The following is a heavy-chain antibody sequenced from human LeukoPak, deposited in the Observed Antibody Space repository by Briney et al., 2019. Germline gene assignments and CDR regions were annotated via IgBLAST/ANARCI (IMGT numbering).Heavy chain of an antibody. CDR1: GYSFTSYW. CDR2: IYPGDSDT. V-gene: IGHV5-51*01. J-gene: IGHJ3*02. D-gene: IGHD3-10*01. CDR3: ASRIDTMVRGVIITSDAFDI. Sequence: GESLKISCKGSGYSFTSYWIGWVRQMPGKGLEWMGIIYPGDSDTRYSPSFQGQVTISADKSISTAYLQWSSLKASDTAMYYCASRIDTMVRGVIITSDAFDIWGQGTMVTVSS.